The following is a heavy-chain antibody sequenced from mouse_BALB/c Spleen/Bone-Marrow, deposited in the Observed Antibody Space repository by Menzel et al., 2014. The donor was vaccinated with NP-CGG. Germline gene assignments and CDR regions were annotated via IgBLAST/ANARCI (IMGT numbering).Heavy chain of an antibody. J-gene: IGHJ1*01. CDR1: GYTFTSYY. Sequence: VKLQESGAELVKPGASVKLSCKASGYTFTSYYMYWVKQRPGQGLEWIGEINPSNGGTNFNEKLKSKATLTVDKSSNTAYVQLSSLTSEDSAVYHCTRSNYGYWFFDVWGAGTTVTVSS. D-gene: IGHD1-1*01. V-gene: IGHV1S81*02. CDR3: TRSNYGYWFFDV. CDR2: INPSNGGT.